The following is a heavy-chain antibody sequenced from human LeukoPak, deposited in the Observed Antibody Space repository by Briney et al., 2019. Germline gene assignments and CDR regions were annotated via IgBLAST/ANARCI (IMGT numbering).Heavy chain of an antibody. J-gene: IGHJ4*02. CDR3: ARGTTSIGWYSIDS. CDR1: GFTFSGSA. Sequence: GGSLKLSCAGSGFTFSGSAMHWVRQSPGKGLEWVGRIRSKANDHATAYAASVRGRFTISRDDSENTAYLQMNSLRPEDTAVYYCARGTTSIGWYSIDSWGQGTLVTVSS. D-gene: IGHD6-19*01. CDR2: IRSKANDHAT. V-gene: IGHV3-73*01.